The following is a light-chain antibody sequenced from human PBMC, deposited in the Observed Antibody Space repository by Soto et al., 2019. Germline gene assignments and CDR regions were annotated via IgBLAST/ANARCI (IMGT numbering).Light chain of an antibody. V-gene: IGKV1-39*01. J-gene: IGKJ3*01. Sequence: DIQMTQSPSPLSASVGERITITCRASQTIARYLNWFQQKSGQPPKLLVYAASTLRRGVPSRFSASGSGSDFTLTISSLQPEDLATYYCQQSYNAPFNFGPGTKVDIK. CDR3: QQSYNAPFN. CDR1: QTIARY. CDR2: AAS.